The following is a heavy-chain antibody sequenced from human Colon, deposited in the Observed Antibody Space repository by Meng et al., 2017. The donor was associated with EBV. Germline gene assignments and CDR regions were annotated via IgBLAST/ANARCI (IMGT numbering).Heavy chain of an antibody. J-gene: IGHJ4*02. CDR1: GFSFDKNW. V-gene: IGHV3-74*01. CDR3: VRDDDTLKWTCPHFEY. Sequence: ELQLVQSAGGSVQPGESLRLSCAASGFSFDKNWIHCVRQVPGKGLVWVSRISGAGTITTYTDSVKCRFTISRDNAKNTLYLQMNSLRVEDTGVYYCVRDDDTLKWTCPHFEYWGQGALGTVSS. CDR2: ISGAGTIT. D-gene: IGHD1-1*01.